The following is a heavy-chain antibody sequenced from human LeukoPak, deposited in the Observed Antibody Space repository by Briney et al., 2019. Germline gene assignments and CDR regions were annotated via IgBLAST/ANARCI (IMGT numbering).Heavy chain of an antibody. CDR2: IKQDGSEK. CDR1: GFTFSSYW. Sequence: GGPLRLSCAASGFTFSSYWMSWVRQAPGKGLEWVANIKQDGSEKYYVDSVKGRFTISRDNAKNSLYLQMNSLRAEDTAVYYCARVSRVPAAISHFDYWGQGTLVTVSS. CDR3: ARVSRVPAAISHFDY. D-gene: IGHD2-2*02. V-gene: IGHV3-7*01. J-gene: IGHJ4*02.